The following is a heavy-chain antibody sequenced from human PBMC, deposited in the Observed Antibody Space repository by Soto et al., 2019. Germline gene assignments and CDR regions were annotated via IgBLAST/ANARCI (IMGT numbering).Heavy chain of an antibody. V-gene: IGHV3-21*06. J-gene: IGHJ4*02. CDR3: ARAISGTYYSATPDDY. CDR2: ITRTSPYI. D-gene: IGHD1-26*01. Sequence: EVQLVESGGGLSSPGGSLSFPGVPSELTFANYGLCCFRQPRGKALEWFSSITRTSPYIYYPDSGKGRFIISRDNAKNSLYLQMNSLRVEDTAMYYCARAISGTYYSATPDDYWGQGTLVTVSS. CDR1: ELTFANYG.